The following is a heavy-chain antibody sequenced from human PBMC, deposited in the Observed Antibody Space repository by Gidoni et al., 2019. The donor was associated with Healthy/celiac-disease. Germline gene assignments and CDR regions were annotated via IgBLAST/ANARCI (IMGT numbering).Heavy chain of an antibody. J-gene: IGHJ5*02. D-gene: IGHD3-9*01. Sequence: QVQLQESGPGLVKPSETLSLTCPVAGGSISRYYWSWIRQPAGKGLEWIGRIYTSGSTNYNPSLKSRVTMSVDTSKNQFSLKLSSVTAADTAVYYCARDEFYDILTGYSWFDPWGQGTLVTVSS. CDR1: GGSISRYY. CDR3: ARDEFYDILTGYSWFDP. CDR2: IYTSGST. V-gene: IGHV4-4*07.